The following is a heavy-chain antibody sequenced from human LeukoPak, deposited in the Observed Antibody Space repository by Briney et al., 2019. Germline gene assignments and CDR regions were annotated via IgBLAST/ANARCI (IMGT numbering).Heavy chain of an antibody. CDR1: GLTFSFCP. D-gene: IGHD5-18*01. CDR3: ARDPDTAMISVGVLDH. Sequence: PGRSLRLSCAASGLTFSFCPMHWVRQAPGKGLEWVAFISNDGSNADYADSVKGRFTISRDNAKNTLFLQMNSLTTEDTAVYYCARDPDTAMISVGVLDHWGQGSLVTVSS. CDR2: ISNDGSNA. V-gene: IGHV3-30*04. J-gene: IGHJ4*02.